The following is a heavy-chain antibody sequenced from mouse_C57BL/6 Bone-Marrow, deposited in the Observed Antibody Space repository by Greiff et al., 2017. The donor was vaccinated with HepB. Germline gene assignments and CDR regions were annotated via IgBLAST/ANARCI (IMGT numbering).Heavy chain of an antibody. V-gene: IGHV3-6*01. CDR1: GYSITSGYY. CDR3: ARSGLRRGY. Sequence: VQLQQSGPGLVKPSQSLSLTCSVTGYSITSGYYWNWMRQFPGNKLEWMGYISYDGSNNYNPSLKNRISITRDTSKNQFFLKLNSVTTEDTATYYCARSGLRRGYWGQGTTLTVSS. D-gene: IGHD2-4*01. CDR2: ISYDGSN. J-gene: IGHJ2*01.